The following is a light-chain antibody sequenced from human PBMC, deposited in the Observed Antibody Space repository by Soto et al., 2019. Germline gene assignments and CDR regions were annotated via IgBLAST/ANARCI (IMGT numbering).Light chain of an antibody. CDR2: KDN. CDR1: SLPKQY. Sequence: SYELTQPPSVSVSPGQTARITCSGDSLPKQYVYWYQQKACQAPILIIYKDNGRPSGIPERFSGSNSGTIVTLTISGVLAEDEADYYCQSTDSSGFYVVFGGGTKLTVL. J-gene: IGLJ2*01. CDR3: QSTDSSGFYVV. V-gene: IGLV3-25*03.